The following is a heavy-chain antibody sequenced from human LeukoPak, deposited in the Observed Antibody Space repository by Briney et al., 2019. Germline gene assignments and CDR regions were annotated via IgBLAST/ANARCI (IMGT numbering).Heavy chain of an antibody. J-gene: IGHJ6*03. V-gene: IGHV4-34*01. CDR1: GGSFSGYY. Sequence: SETLSLTCAVYGGSFSGYYWSWIRQPPGKGLEWIGEINHSGSTSYNPSLKSRVTISVDTSKKQFSLKLSSVTAADTAVYYCARGPVTIFGVAAYYYYYYMDVWGKGTTVTVSS. CDR2: INHSGST. D-gene: IGHD3-3*01. CDR3: ARGPVTIFGVAAYYYYYYMDV.